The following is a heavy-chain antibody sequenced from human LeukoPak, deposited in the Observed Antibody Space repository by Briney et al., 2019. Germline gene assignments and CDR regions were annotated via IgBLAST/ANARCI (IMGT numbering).Heavy chain of an antibody. V-gene: IGHV4-34*01. Sequence: SETLSLTCAVYGGSFSGYYWSWIRQPPGKGLEWIGEINHSGSTNYNPSLKSRVTISVDTSKNQFSLKLSSVTAADTAMYYCAREDSGISDNAFDIWGQGTMVTISS. CDR2: INHSGST. CDR1: GGSFSGYY. CDR3: AREDSGISDNAFDI. D-gene: IGHD1-26*01. J-gene: IGHJ3*02.